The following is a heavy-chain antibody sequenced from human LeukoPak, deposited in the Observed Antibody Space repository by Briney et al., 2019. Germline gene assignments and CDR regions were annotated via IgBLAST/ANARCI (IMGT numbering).Heavy chain of an antibody. D-gene: IGHD5-24*01. CDR3: AKDRGDGSPAEYFQH. V-gene: IGHV3-30*18. CDR2: ISYDGSNK. CDR1: GFTFSSYG. Sequence: QPWGSLRLSCAASGFTFSSYGMHWVRQAPGKGLEWVAVISYDGSNKYYADSVKGRFTISRDNSKNTLYLQMNSLRAEDTAVYYCAKDRGDGSPAEYFQHWGQGTLVTVSS. J-gene: IGHJ1*01.